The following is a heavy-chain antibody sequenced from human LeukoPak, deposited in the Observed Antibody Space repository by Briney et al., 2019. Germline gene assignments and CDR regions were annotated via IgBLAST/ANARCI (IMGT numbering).Heavy chain of an antibody. V-gene: IGHV1-69*05. D-gene: IGHD3-22*01. CDR2: IIPIFGTA. J-gene: IGHJ4*02. Sequence: SVKVSCKASGGTFSSYAISWVRQAPGQGLEWMGRIIPIFGTANYAQKFQGRVTITTDESTSTACMELSSLRSEDTAVYYCALATRGYYYDSSPLDYWGQGTLVTVSS. CDR1: GGTFSSYA. CDR3: ALATRGYYYDSSPLDY.